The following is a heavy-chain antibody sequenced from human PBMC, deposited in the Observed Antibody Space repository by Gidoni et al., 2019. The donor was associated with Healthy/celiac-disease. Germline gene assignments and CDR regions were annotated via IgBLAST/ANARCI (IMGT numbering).Heavy chain of an antibody. CDR3: ARDDVLWFGQFDY. CDR2: IYTSGST. J-gene: IGHJ4*02. D-gene: IGHD3-10*01. CDR1: GGSISRVSYD. Sequence: QVQLQESGPGLVKPSQTRSLTCTVSGGSISRVSYDGSWIRQPAGKGLEWIGRIYTSGSTNYHPSLKRRVTISVDTSKNQFSLKLSSVTAADTAVYYCARDDVLWFGQFDYWGQGTLVTVSS. V-gene: IGHV4-61*02.